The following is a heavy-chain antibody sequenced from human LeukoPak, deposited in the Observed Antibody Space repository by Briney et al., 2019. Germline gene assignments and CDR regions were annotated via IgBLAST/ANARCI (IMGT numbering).Heavy chain of an antibody. D-gene: IGHD2-2*01. V-gene: IGHV3-23*01. J-gene: IGHJ6*02. CDR2: ISGNGDYT. CDR3: ARDLIYQKVMDV. CDR1: GFTFSSYA. Sequence: GGSLRLSCAASGFTFSSYAMSWVRQAPGKGLEWVSTISGNGDYTYYADSVKGRFTISRDNAKNSLYLQMNSLRAEDTALYHCARDLIYQKVMDVWGQGTTVTVSS.